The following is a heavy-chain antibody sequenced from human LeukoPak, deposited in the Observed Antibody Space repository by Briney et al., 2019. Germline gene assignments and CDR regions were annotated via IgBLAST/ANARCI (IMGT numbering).Heavy chain of an antibody. CDR1: GFTFSSYS. J-gene: IGHJ4*02. V-gene: IGHV4-34*08. CDR2: INHSGST. Sequence: GSLRLSCAASGFTFSSYSMNWVRQPPGKGLEWIGEINHSGSTNYNPSLKSRVTISVDTSKNQFSLKLSSVTAADTAVYYCARDWNFAYLDYWGQGTLVTVSS. CDR3: ARDWNFAYLDY. D-gene: IGHD1-7*01.